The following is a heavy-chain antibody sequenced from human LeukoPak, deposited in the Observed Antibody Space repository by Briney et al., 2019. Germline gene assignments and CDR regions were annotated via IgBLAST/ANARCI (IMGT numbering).Heavy chain of an antibody. CDR3: ARAGQFISARPISFDY. CDR1: GDSISNYY. D-gene: IGHD6-6*01. V-gene: IGHV4-59*01. J-gene: IGHJ4*02. Sequence: SETLSLTCTVSGDSISNYYWNWIRQPPGKGLEWYGYIYYSGSTNSNPSLKSRVTISVDTSKNQFSLKLSSVTAADTAVYYCARAGQFISARPISFDYWGQGTLVTVSS. CDR2: IYYSGST.